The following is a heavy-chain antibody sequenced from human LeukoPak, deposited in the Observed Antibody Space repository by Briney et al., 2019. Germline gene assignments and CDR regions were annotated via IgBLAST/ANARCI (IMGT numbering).Heavy chain of an antibody. CDR3: ARVRDYSFDY. CDR2: IRPSTGDT. V-gene: IGHV1-18*01. Sequence: ASVKVSCNPSGYTFTSHGISWVRQSPGQGLEWMGWIRPSTGDTDYALNLQGRVTLTTDTSTSTAYMELRSLRSDDTAVYYCARVRDYSFDYWGQGTLVTVSS. J-gene: IGHJ4*02. CDR1: GYTFTSHG. D-gene: IGHD2-15*01.